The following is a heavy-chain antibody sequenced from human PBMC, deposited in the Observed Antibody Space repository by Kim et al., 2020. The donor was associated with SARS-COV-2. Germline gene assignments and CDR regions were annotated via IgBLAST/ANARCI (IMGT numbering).Heavy chain of an antibody. CDR2: ISFSGDRT. CDR1: GFTFSNHG. J-gene: IGHJ4*02. Sequence: GGSLRLSCEGSGFTFSNHGMSWVRQAPGKGPEWVSAISFSGDRTFYSDSVRGRFTISRDNSKNTLYLEMNSLRVEDTAVYYCAKESRAGVVTQFDCWGQGTLVTVSS. D-gene: IGHD2-21*02. CDR3: AKESRAGVVTQFDC. V-gene: IGHV3-23*01.